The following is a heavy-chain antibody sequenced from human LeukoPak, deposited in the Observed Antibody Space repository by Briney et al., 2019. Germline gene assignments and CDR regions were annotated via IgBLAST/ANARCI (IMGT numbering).Heavy chain of an antibody. CDR2: IRHDGSTK. CDR3: ARSVPYGTTWYGRSDC. CDR1: GFPFYSYW. V-gene: IGHV3-7*03. D-gene: IGHD6-13*01. J-gene: IGHJ4*02. Sequence: GGSLRLSCTASGFPFYSYWMTWVRQTPGKGLEWVANIRHDGSTKYYVDSVKGRFTVSRDNAMNSLYLQMDSLRVEDTAIYYCARSVPYGTTWYGRSDCWGQGTQVTVSS.